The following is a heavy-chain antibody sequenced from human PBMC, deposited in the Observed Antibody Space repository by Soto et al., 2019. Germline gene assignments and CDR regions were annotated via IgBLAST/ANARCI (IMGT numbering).Heavy chain of an antibody. CDR1: GGSISSYY. V-gene: IGHV4-59*01. Sequence: QVQLQESGPGLVKPSETLSLTCTVSGGSISSYYWSWIRQPPGKGLEWIGYIYYSGSTNYNPSLKSRVTISVDTSKNQFSLKLSSVTAADTAVYSCARVYAYYFDYWGQGTLVTVSS. CDR2: IYYSGST. D-gene: IGHD2-8*01. CDR3: ARVYAYYFDY. J-gene: IGHJ4*02.